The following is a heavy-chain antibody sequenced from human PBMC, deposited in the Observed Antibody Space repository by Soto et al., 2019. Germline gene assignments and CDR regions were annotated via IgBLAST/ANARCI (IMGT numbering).Heavy chain of an antibody. CDR1: GYTFSDHD. D-gene: IGHD1-1*01. J-gene: IGHJ4*02. CDR2: MNPNSGDT. Sequence: QVQLVQSGAEVKKPGASVKVSCKASGYTFSDHDINWVRQASGQGPEWLGWMNPNSGDTGYAQNFQGRVTMTRDTSKTTAYMELSSLRSEDTAVYYCARVGGNWNDDYFDYWGQGTRVTVSS. V-gene: IGHV1-8*01. CDR3: ARVGGNWNDDYFDY.